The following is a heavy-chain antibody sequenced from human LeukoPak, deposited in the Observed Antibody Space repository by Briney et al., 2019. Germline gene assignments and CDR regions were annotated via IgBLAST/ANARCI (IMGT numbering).Heavy chain of an antibody. V-gene: IGHV4-4*09. CDR1: GGSINSYF. CDR3: ARIPRSRPYSYYYMDV. J-gene: IGHJ6*03. D-gene: IGHD2-21*01. Sequence: SETLSLTCTVFGGSINSYFWSWIRQPPGKGLEWIGYIYPTGSANYNPSLRSRVTISLDTFQNQFSLRLTSVTAADTAVYYCARIPRSRPYSYYYMDVWGNGTTVTVSS. CDR2: IYPTGSA.